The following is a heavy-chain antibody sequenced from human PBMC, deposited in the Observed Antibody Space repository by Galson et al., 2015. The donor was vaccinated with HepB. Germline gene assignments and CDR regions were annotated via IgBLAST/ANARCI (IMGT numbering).Heavy chain of an antibody. CDR3: TRGFLESWSGYSHFDF. V-gene: IGHV5-51*01. J-gene: IGHJ4*02. D-gene: IGHD3-3*01. Sequence: QSGAEMKKPGESLKISCQGSGYGFTSYWIGWVRQMPGKGLEWMGMIFPGDSDIKYNPSFEGQVTISADKSFSTAYLQWSSLKTSDTAIYFCTRGFLESWSGYSHFDFWGQGTLVTVSS. CDR1: GYGFTSYW. CDR2: IFPGDSDI.